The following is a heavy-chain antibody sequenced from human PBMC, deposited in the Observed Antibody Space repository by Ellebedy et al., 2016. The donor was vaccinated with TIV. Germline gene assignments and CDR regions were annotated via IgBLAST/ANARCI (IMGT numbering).Heavy chain of an antibody. CDR1: GFTLSTYW. CDR3: AREVWYPAS. V-gene: IGHV3-74*01. J-gene: IGHJ4*02. CDR2: INTDGSST. D-gene: IGHD6-13*01. Sequence: PGGSLRLSCAASGFTLSTYWMHCVRQAPGKGLMSVSRINTDGSSTGYADSVKGRFTISRDNAKNTLYLQMNGLRAEDTAVYYCAREVWYPASWGQGTLVTVSS.